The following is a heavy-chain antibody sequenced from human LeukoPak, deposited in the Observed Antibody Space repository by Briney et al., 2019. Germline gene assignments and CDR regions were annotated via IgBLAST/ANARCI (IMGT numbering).Heavy chain of an antibody. CDR3: AKDQGYYDLYWFDP. J-gene: IGHJ5*02. Sequence: GGSLRLSCAASGFTFSSYGTSWVRQAPGKGLEWVSAISGSGGSTYYADSVKGRFTISRDNSKNTLYLQMNSLRAEDTAVYYCAKDQGYYDLYWFDPWGQGTLVTVSS. V-gene: IGHV3-23*01. D-gene: IGHD3-22*01. CDR2: ISGSGGST. CDR1: GFTFSSYG.